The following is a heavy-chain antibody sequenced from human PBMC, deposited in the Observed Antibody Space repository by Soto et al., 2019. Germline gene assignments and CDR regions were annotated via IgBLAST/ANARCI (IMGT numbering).Heavy chain of an antibody. J-gene: IGHJ4*02. CDR2: ISGSGGST. Sequence: GGSLRLSCAASGFTFSSYDMHWVRQAPGKGLEWVSAISGSGGSTYYADSVKGRFTISRDNSKNTLYLQMNSLRAEDTAVYYCAKRRMVRVPMGIFDYWGQGTLVTVSS. V-gene: IGHV3-23*01. CDR3: AKRRMVRVPMGIFDY. CDR1: GFTFSSYD. D-gene: IGHD3-10*01.